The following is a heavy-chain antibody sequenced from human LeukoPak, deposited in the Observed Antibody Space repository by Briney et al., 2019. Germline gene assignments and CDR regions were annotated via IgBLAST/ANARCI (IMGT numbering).Heavy chain of an antibody. CDR3: ARDRLLPPTYYYYYGMDV. V-gene: IGHV3-11*01. D-gene: IGHD2-15*01. CDR2: ISSSGSTI. CDR1: GFTFSDYY. J-gene: IGHJ6*02. Sequence: GGSLRLSCAASGFTFSDYYMSWIRQAPGKGLEWVSYISSSGSTIYYADSVKGRFTISRGNAKNSLYLQMNSLRAEDTAVYYCARDRLLPPTYYYYYGMDVWGQGTTVTVSS.